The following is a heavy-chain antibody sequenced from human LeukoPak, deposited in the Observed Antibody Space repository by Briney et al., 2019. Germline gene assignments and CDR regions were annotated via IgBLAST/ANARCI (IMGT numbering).Heavy chain of an antibody. CDR2: IYYSGST. V-gene: IGHV4-59*01. CDR1: GGSISSYY. J-gene: IGHJ6*02. CDR3: ASSRGYSYGYYYYYYGMDV. Sequence: PSETLSLTCTVSGGSISSYYWSWIRQPPGKGLEWIGYIYYSGSTNYNPSLKSRVTISVDTSKNQFSLKLSSVTAADTAVYYCASSRGYSYGYYYYYYGMDVWGQGTTVTVSS. D-gene: IGHD5-18*01.